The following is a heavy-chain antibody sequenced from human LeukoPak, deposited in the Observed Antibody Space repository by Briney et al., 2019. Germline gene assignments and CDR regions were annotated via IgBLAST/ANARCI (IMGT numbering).Heavy chain of an antibody. V-gene: IGHV3-30*14. CDR3: AKDSSGWYHYFDY. D-gene: IGHD6-19*01. CDR2: ISYDGSNK. Sequence: AGGSLRLSCAASGFTFSSYAMHWVRQAPGKGLEWVAVISYDGSNKYYADSVKGRFTISRDNSKNTLYLQMNSLRAEDTAVYYCAKDSSGWYHYFDYWGQGTLVTVSS. CDR1: GFTFSSYA. J-gene: IGHJ4*02.